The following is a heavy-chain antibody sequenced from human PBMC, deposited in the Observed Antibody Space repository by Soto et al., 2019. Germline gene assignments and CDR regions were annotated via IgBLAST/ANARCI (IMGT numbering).Heavy chain of an antibody. V-gene: IGHV4-34*01. Sequence: SETLSLTCTVYGRSFSGYYWTWIRQPPGKGLEWIGEINHSGSTNYNPPLKSRVTISVDTSKNQFSLRRTSVTAADTAVYYCARVRDWFDPWGQGTLVTVSS. CDR3: ARVRDWFDP. J-gene: IGHJ5*02. CDR2: INHSGST. CDR1: GRSFSGYY. D-gene: IGHD3-3*01.